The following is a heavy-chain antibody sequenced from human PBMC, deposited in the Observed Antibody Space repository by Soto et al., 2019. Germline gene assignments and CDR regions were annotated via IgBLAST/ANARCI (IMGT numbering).Heavy chain of an antibody. Sequence: GASVKVSCKASGYTFTSYAMHWVRQAPGQRLEWMGWINAGNGNTKYSQKFQGRVTITRDTSASTAYMELSSLRSEDTAVYYCAKEYRELPAYFDYWSQGTLVTVSS. V-gene: IGHV1-3*01. CDR1: GYTFTSYA. J-gene: IGHJ4*02. CDR3: AKEYRELPAYFDY. CDR2: INAGNGNT. D-gene: IGHD1-7*01.